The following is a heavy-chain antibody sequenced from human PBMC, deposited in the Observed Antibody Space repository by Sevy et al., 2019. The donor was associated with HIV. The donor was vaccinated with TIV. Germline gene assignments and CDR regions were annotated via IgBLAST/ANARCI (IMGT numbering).Heavy chain of an antibody. J-gene: IGHJ6*02. V-gene: IGHV3-21*01. CDR1: GFTFSSYN. D-gene: IGHD2-15*01. CDR3: ARVVAYCSGGSCFPGYYYGMDV. CDR2: ISSSSNYI. Sequence: GGSLRLSCAASGFTFSSYNMNWVRQAPGKGLEWVSSISSSSNYIYYADSMKGRFTISRDNAKNSLYLQMNSLRDEDTAVYYCARVVAYCSGGSCFPGYYYGMDVWGQRTTVTVSS.